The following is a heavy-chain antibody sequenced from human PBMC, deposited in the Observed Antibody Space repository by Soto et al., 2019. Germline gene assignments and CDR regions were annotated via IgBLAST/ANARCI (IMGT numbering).Heavy chain of an antibody. CDR1: CGSISSGGYS. J-gene: IGHJ5*02. CDR2: IYHSGST. CDR3: ARIPSP. V-gene: IGHV4-30-2*01. Sequence: SETLSLTCAVSCGSISSGGYSCSWIRQPPGKGLEWIGYIYHSGSTYYNSSLKSRVTISVDRSKNQFSLKLSSVTAADTAVYYCARIPSPWGQGTLVTVSS. D-gene: IGHD2-21*01.